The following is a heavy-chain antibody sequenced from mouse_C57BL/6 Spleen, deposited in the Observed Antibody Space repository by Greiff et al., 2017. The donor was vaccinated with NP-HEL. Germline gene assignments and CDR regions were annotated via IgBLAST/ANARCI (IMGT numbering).Heavy chain of an antibody. CDR3: AREYGNYVWFAY. CDR2: INPNNGGT. J-gene: IGHJ3*01. CDR1: GYTFTDYY. Sequence: EVQLQQSGPELVKPGASVKISCKASGYTFTDYYMNWVKQSHGKSLEWIGDINPNNGGTSYNQKFKGKATLTVDKSSSTAYMELRSLTSEDSAVYYCAREYGNYVWFAYWGQGTLVTVSA. V-gene: IGHV1-26*01. D-gene: IGHD2-10*02.